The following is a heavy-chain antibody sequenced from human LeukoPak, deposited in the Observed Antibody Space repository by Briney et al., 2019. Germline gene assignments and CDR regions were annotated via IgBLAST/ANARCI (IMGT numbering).Heavy chain of an antibody. J-gene: IGHJ4*02. Sequence: GESLKISCQGSGYTFTNFWINWVRRLAGKGLEWVGKIDPRDSYTKYSPSFEGHVSISADKSIDTVYLQWRSLESSDTAIYYCTRTSDHDYWGPGTLVVVSS. V-gene: IGHV5-10-1*01. CDR2: IDPRDSYT. CDR1: GYTFTNFW. CDR3: TRTSDHDY. D-gene: IGHD2-2*01.